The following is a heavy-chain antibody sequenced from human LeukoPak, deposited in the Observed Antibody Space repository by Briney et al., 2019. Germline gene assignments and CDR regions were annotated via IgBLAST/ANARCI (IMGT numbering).Heavy chain of an antibody. Sequence: SETLSLTCTVSGGSISSGDCYWSWIRQPPGKGLEWIGYIYYSGSTYYNPSLKSRVTISVDTSKNQFSLKLSSVTAADTAVYYCARDIGYCSSTSCLSPWGQGTLVTVSS. D-gene: IGHD2-2*01. V-gene: IGHV4-30-4*01. CDR2: IYYSGST. CDR3: ARDIGYCSSTSCLSP. J-gene: IGHJ5*02. CDR1: GGSISSGDCY.